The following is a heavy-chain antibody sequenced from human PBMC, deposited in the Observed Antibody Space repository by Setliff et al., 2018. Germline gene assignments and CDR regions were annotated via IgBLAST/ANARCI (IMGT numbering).Heavy chain of an antibody. CDR2: IYSGGST. D-gene: IGHD1-7*01. CDR3: ARDHRLGILELRYYFDY. CDR1: GFTVSSNY. V-gene: IGHV3-53*01. J-gene: IGHJ4*02. Sequence: GGSLRLSCAASGFTVSSNYMSWVRQAPGKGLEWVSVIYSGGSTYYADSVKGRFTISRDNSKNTLYLQMNSLRAEDTAVYYCARDHRLGILELRYYFDYWGQGTLVTVSS.